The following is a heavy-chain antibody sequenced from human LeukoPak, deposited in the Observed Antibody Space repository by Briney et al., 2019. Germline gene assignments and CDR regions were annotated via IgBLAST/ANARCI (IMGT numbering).Heavy chain of an antibody. CDR1: GGSISSGGYY. V-gene: IGHV4-30-2*01. CDR2: IYHSGST. CDR3: ARGGLTGDTFDY. D-gene: IGHD7-27*01. J-gene: IGHJ4*02. Sequence: SQTLSLTCTVSGGSISSGGYYWSWIRQPPGKGLEWIGYIYHSGSTYYNPSLKSRVTISVDRSKNQFSLKLSSVTAADTAVYYCARGGLTGDTFDYWGQGTLVTVSS.